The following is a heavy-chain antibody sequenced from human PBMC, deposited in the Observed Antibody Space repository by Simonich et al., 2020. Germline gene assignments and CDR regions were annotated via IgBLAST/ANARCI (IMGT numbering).Heavy chain of an antibody. D-gene: IGHD6-13*01. CDR2: INPNIGGT. J-gene: IGHJ2*01. V-gene: IGHV1-2*02. CDR1: GYTFTGYY. Sequence: QVQLVQSGAEVKKPGASVKVSCKASGYTFTGYYMHWVRQAPGQGLEWVSWINPNIGGTNYAQKFQGRVTMTRDTSISTAYMELSRLRSDDTAVYYCARDSYSSWYFDLWGRGTLVTVSS. CDR3: ARDSYSSWYFDL.